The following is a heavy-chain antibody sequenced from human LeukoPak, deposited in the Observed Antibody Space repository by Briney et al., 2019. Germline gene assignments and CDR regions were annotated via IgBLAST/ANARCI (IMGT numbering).Heavy chain of an antibody. CDR1: GGSISSSSYY. CDR2: IYDSGST. J-gene: IGHJ4*02. Sequence: MPSETLSLTCTVSGGSISSSSYYWSWIRQPPGKGLEWIGNIYDSGSTNYNPSLKSRVTISVDTSKNQCSLKLSSVTAADTAVYYCARQSISGSSLSYFDYWGQGTLVNVSS. D-gene: IGHD3-22*01. V-gene: IGHV4-61*01. CDR3: ARQSISGSSLSYFDY.